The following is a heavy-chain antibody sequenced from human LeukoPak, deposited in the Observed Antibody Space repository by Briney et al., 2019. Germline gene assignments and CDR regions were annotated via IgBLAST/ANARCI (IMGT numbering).Heavy chain of an antibody. D-gene: IGHD3-22*01. J-gene: IGHJ1*01. Sequence: PGGSLRLSCAAAGFTFSSYAMHWVRQAPGKGLEYVSAISSNGGSTYYANSVKGRFTISRDNSKNTLYLQMGSLRAEDMAVYYCAKDKITMLVVAESQYFQHWGQGTLVTVSS. V-gene: IGHV3-64*01. CDR1: GFTFSSYA. CDR3: AKDKITMLVVAESQYFQH. CDR2: ISSNGGST.